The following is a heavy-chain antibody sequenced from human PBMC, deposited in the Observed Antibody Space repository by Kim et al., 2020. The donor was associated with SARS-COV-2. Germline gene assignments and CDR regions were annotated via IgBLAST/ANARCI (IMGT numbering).Heavy chain of an antibody. Sequence: GGSLRLSCAASGFIFSAYNMNWVRQAPGKGLEWVSSIGSSRSYIYTYYADSVKGRFTTSRDNAKSSLSLQMSSLRAEDTAVYYCVRDDYEGSGSYYFDHWGQGTLVTVSS. CDR2: IGSSRSYIYT. CDR1: GFIFSAYN. J-gene: IGHJ4*02. D-gene: IGHD3-22*01. CDR3: VRDDYEGSGSYYFDH. V-gene: IGHV3-21*01.